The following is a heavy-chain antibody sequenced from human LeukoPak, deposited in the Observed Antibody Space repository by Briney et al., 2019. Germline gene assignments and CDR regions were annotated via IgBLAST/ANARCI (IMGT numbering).Heavy chain of an antibody. V-gene: IGHV3-30-3*01. CDR2: ISYDGSNK. J-gene: IGHJ4*02. CDR3: AREQGLRLWDY. CDR1: GFXFSRSV. Sequence: PGGSLRLSCAGSGFXFSRSVMHWVRQAPGKGLEWVAAISYDGSNKNYADSAKGRFTISRDNSKNAVYLEMNSLRGEDTAVYYCAREQGLRLWDYWGQGTLVTVSP. D-gene: IGHD4-17*01.